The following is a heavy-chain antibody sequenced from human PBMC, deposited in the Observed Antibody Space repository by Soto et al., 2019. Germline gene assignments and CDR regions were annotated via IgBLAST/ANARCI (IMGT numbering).Heavy chain of an antibody. CDR1: GFTFSSYS. CDR2: ISSSSSTI. Sequence: GGSLRLSCAASGFTFSSYSMNWVRQAPGKRLEWVSYISSSSSTIYYADSVKGRFTISRDNAKNSLYLQMNSLRDEDTAVYYCARDPLYDILTGYYPGYDYYYYGMDVWGQGTTVTVSS. V-gene: IGHV3-48*02. D-gene: IGHD3-9*01. CDR3: ARDPLYDILTGYYPGYDYYYYGMDV. J-gene: IGHJ6*02.